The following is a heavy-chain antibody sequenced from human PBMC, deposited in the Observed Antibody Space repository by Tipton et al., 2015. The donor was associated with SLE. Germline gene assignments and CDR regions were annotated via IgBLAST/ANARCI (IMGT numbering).Heavy chain of an antibody. Sequence: TLSLTCTVSGGSISSGSYYWSWIRQPAGKGLEWIGYIYTSGSTNYNSSLKSRVTISEDTSKNQFSLKLSSVTAADTAVYYCASRGSAAARDYWGQGTLVTVSS. CDR1: GGSISSGSYY. J-gene: IGHJ4*02. CDR2: IYTSGST. V-gene: IGHV4-61*09. CDR3: ASRGSAAARDY. D-gene: IGHD6-13*01.